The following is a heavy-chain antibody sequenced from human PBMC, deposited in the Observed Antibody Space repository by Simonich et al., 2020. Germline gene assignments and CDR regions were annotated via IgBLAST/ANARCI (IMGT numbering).Heavy chain of an antibody. CDR2: IYYSGRT. CDR3: ARLPDY. Sequence: QVQLQESGPGLVKPSETLSLTCTVAVGSISSYYWSWIRQPPGKGLEWIGYIYYSGRTNYNPSLKSRVTISVDTSKNQFSLKLSSVTAADTAVYYCARLPDYWGQGTLVTVSS. J-gene: IGHJ4*02. CDR1: VGSISSYY. V-gene: IGHV4-59*08.